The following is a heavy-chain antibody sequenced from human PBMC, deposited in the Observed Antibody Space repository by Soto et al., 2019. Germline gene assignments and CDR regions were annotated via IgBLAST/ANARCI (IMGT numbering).Heavy chain of an antibody. D-gene: IGHD6-19*01. CDR1: GDSISDYY. Sequence: QVQLQESGPGLVKPSETLSLTCTVSGDSISDYYWSWIRQPPGKGLEWIGYIYYSGSTNYNPSLSSRVTISVDTAKNQCSLKLSSVTAADTAVYYCARARWLVGYYYYYALDVWGQGTTVTVSS. V-gene: IGHV4-59*01. CDR2: IYYSGST. CDR3: ARARWLVGYYYYYALDV. J-gene: IGHJ6*02.